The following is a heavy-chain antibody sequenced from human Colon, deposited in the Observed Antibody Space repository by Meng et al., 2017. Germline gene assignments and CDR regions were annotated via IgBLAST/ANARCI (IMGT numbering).Heavy chain of an antibody. CDR3: ARIRPRLGGKTFDP. D-gene: IGHD3-16*01. J-gene: IGHJ5*02. CDR1: GGSFSGYY. Sequence: QVQAQQGGVGLLKPSETLSLPCAVYGGSFSGYYWSWIRQPPGKGLEWIGEINHSGSTNYNPSLKSRVTISVDTSKNQFSLKLSSVTAADTAVYYCARIRPRLGGKTFDPWGQGTLVTVSS. CDR2: INHSGST. V-gene: IGHV4-34*01.